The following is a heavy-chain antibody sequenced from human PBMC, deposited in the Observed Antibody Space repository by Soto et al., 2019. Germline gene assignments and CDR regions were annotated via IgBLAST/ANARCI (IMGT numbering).Heavy chain of an antibody. V-gene: IGHV1-69*01. CDR2: IIPIFGTA. J-gene: IGHJ4*02. CDR1: GGTFSSYA. D-gene: IGHD3-10*01. CDR3: ARGGTMVRGVTHFDY. Sequence: QVQLVQSGAEVKKPGSSVKVSCKASGGTFSSYAISWVRQAPGQGLEWMGGIIPIFGTANYAQKFQGRVTITAEESTSTAYMGLSSLRSEDTAVYYCARGGTMVRGVTHFDYWGQGTLVTVSS.